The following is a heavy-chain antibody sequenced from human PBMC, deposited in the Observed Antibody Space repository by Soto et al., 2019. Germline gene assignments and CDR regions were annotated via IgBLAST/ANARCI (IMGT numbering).Heavy chain of an antibody. CDR1: GGSISSGDYY. V-gene: IGHV4-30-4*01. D-gene: IGHD3-22*01. CDR3: ARDSYDSSGSSGYSFDY. CDR2: IYYSGST. J-gene: IGHJ4*02. Sequence: QVQLQESGPGLVKPSQTLSLTCTVSGGSISSGDYYWNWIRQPPGKGLEWIGYIYYSGSTYYNPCLKXRXTXSXXTSKNQCSLKLSSVTAADTAVYYCARDSYDSSGSSGYSFDYWGQGTLVSVSS.